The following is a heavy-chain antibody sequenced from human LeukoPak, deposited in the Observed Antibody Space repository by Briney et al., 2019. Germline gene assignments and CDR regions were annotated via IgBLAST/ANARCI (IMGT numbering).Heavy chain of an antibody. CDR2: VHLDGRT. CDR3: AREGGFFRPLDY. Sequence: SETLSLTCGVSGGSVTSTNWWTWVRQPPGKGLEWIGEVHLDGRTNYNPSLKSRLTMSVDLSENHISLKLTSVTAADTAVYYCAREGGFFRPLDYSGQGTLVTVSS. D-gene: IGHD3-3*01. CDR1: GGSVTSTNW. V-gene: IGHV4-4*02. J-gene: IGHJ4*02.